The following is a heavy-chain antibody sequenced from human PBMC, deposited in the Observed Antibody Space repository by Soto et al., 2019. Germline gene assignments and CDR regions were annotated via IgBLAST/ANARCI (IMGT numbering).Heavy chain of an antibody. CDR2: VSAYNGNT. CDR3: ARDYFHDRWGGESRPNWLEA. D-gene: IGHD3-16*01. CDR1: GYTFTSYG. Sequence: ASVKVSCKASGYTFTSYGISWVRQAPGQGLEWMGWVSAYNGNTNYAQKLQGRVTMTPDTSTSTAYMELRSLRSDDTAVHYCARDYFHDRWGGESRPNWLEAWAQGTLVTVS. V-gene: IGHV1-18*04. J-gene: IGHJ5*02.